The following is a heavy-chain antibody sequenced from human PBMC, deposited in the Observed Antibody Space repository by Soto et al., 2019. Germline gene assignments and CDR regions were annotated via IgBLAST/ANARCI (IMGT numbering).Heavy chain of an antibody. J-gene: IGHJ6*01. V-gene: IGHV4-4*07. CDR2: IYTSGNS. Sequence: QVQLQESGPGLVKPSETLSLTCTVSGVPVNDYFWSWVRQPAGKGLEWIGRIYTSGNSNYNPSLQCRVTMSGDTSKNQLSLHLSAVTAVDLDVYYCGRGAVSVARGGSFYYGFDVWGQGITVTVYS. D-gene: IGHD3-10*01. CDR1: GVPVNDYF. CDR3: GRGAVSVARGGSFYYGFDV.